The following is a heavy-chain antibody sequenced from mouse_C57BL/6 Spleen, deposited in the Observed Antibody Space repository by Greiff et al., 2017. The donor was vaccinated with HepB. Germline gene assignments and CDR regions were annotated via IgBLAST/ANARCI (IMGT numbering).Heavy chain of an antibody. CDR3: ARHGDYPYYFDY. D-gene: IGHD2-4*01. V-gene: IGHV5-9*01. CDR1: GFTFSSYT. CDR2: ISGGGGNT. Sequence: EVQVVESGGGLVKPGGSLKLSCAASGFTFSSYTMSWVRQTPEKRLEWVATISGGGGNTYYPDSVKGRFTISRDNAKNTLYLQMSSLRSEDTALYYCARHGDYPYYFDYWGQGTTLTVSS. J-gene: IGHJ2*01.